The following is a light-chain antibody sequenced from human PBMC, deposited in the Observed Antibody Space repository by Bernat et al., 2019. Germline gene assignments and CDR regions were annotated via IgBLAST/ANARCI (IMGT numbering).Light chain of an antibody. CDR1: SSDVGSYNY. Sequence: QSALTQPASVSGSPGQSITISCTGTSSDVGSYNYVSWYQQHPGKAPKLMIHDVSHRPSGVSNRFSGSKSANTASLTISGLQAEDEADYYCGSYTSSSTLYVFGTGTKVTVL. CDR3: GSYTSSSTLYV. J-gene: IGLJ1*01. CDR2: DVS. V-gene: IGLV2-14*01.